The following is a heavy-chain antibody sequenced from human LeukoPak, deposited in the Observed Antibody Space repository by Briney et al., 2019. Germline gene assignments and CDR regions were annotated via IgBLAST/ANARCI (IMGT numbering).Heavy chain of an antibody. CDR1: GGSISSYY. D-gene: IGHD3-10*01. Sequence: SETLSLTCTVSGGSISSYYWSWIRQPPGKGLEWIWYIYYSGSTNYNPSLKSRVTISVDTSKNQFSLKLSSVTAADTAVYYCAREINYYGSGSYFYRRERNWFDPWGQGTLVIVSS. CDR2: IYYSGST. V-gene: IGHV4-59*01. CDR3: AREINYYGSGSYFYRRERNWFDP. J-gene: IGHJ5*02.